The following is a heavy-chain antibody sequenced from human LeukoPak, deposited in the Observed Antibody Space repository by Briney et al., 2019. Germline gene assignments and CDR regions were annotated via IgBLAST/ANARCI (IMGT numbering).Heavy chain of an antibody. V-gene: IGHV3-23*01. Sequence: GGSLRLSCAASGFTFSSYEMNWVRQAPGKGLEWVSAISGSGGSTYYADSVKGRFTISRDNSKNTLYLQMNSLRAEDTAVYYCAKVGGYSSGWYTGYYFDYWGQGTLVTVSS. CDR3: AKVGGYSSGWYTGYYFDY. CDR1: GFTFSSYE. D-gene: IGHD6-19*01. CDR2: ISGSGGST. J-gene: IGHJ4*02.